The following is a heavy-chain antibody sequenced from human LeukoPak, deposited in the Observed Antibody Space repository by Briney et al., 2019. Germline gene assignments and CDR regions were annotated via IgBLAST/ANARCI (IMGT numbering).Heavy chain of an antibody. CDR1: GFTFAGYA. Sequence: PGGSLRLSCAASGFTFAGYAMSGLRQGPGKGLEGVSDIIGGGDTTYYADSVKGRFTISRDNAKNTLYLQMNSLRAEDTAVNYCAKGRLVPAALLDYCGQGTLVTVSS. CDR2: IIGGGDTT. V-gene: IGHV3-23*01. CDR3: AKGRLVPAALLDY. J-gene: IGHJ4*02. D-gene: IGHD2-2*01.